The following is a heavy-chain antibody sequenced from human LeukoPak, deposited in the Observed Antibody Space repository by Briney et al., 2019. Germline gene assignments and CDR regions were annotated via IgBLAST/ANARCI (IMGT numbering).Heavy chain of an antibody. Sequence: SVKVSCKTSGYTFTSYDISWVRQAPGQGLEWMGGIIPIFGTANYAQKFQGRVTITADESTSTAYMELSSLRSEDTAVYYCASGRPGIAAARGFDPWGQGTLVTVSS. CDR2: IIPIFGTA. D-gene: IGHD6-13*01. CDR1: GYTFTSYD. J-gene: IGHJ5*02. V-gene: IGHV1-69*13. CDR3: ASGRPGIAAARGFDP.